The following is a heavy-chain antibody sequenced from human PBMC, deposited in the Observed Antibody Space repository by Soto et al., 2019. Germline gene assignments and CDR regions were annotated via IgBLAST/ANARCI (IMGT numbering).Heavy chain of an antibody. J-gene: IGHJ5*02. D-gene: IGHD3-3*01. Sequence: SETLSLTCTVSGGSISSSSYYWGWIRQPPGKGLEWIGSIYYSGSTYYNPSLKSRVTISVDTSKNQFSLKLSSVTAADTAVYYCARQGYTDFWSGYSYNWFDPWGQGTLVTVSS. V-gene: IGHV4-39*01. CDR3: ARQGYTDFWSGYSYNWFDP. CDR1: GGSISSSSYY. CDR2: IYYSGST.